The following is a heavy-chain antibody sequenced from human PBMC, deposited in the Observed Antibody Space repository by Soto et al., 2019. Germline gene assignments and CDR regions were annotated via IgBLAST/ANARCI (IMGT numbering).Heavy chain of an antibody. D-gene: IGHD1-20*01. J-gene: IGHJ4*02. CDR3: ATPQKGYNCNYSDH. CDR1: GASISGSYYY. Sequence: PAGALSLSSAVSGASISGSYYYWAWLLQSPGKGAEWIGSVVYTGFTSYNPSLEGRVSVYVDTSKTQFSLKLSDVTAADTAVYYCATPQKGYNCNYSDHWGKGALVSVSS. V-gene: IGHV4-39*01. CDR2: VVYTGFT.